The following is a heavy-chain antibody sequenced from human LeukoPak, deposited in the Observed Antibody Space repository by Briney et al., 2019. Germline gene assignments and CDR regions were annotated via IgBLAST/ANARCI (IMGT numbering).Heavy chain of an antibody. CDR1: GGSFSGYS. J-gene: IGHJ6*02. D-gene: IGHD1-7*01. CDR3: ARGELSGMDV. CDR2: INHSRST. Sequence: PSETLSLTCAVYGGSFSGYSWSWIRQPPGKGLEWIGDINHSRSTTYNPPLKRRVTISVDTSNNHFSLTQSSVTAADTAVYSCARGELSGMDVWGQGTTVTVPS. V-gene: IGHV4-34*01.